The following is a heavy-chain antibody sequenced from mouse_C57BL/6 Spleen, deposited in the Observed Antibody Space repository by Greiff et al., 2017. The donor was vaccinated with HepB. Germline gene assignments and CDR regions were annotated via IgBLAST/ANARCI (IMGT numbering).Heavy chain of an antibody. D-gene: IGHD1-1*01. V-gene: IGHV1-22*01. CDR2: INPNNGGT. CDR1: GYTFTDYN. J-gene: IGHJ4*01. CDR3: ARGAVVAGYYAMDY. Sequence: EVMLVESGPELVKPGASVKMSCKASGYTFTDYNMHWVKQSHGKSLEWIGYINPNNGGTSYNQKFKGKATLTVNKSSSTAYMELRSLTSEDSAVYYCARGAVVAGYYAMDYWGQGTSVTVSS.